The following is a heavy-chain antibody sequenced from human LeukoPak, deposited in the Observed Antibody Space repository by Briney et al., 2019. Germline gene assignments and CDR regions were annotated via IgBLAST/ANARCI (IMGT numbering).Heavy chain of an antibody. CDR2: IYYSGST. D-gene: IGHD5-18*01. J-gene: IGHJ3*02. V-gene: IGHV4-31*03. CDR3: AAGYIGGAMVTNAFDI. Sequence: SETLSLTCTVSGGSISSAAYYWTWIRQHPGKGPEWIGYIYYSGSTYYNPSLESRVIISLDTSKNQFSLNLESVTTADTAVYYCAAGYIGGAMVTNAFDIWGQGTMVTVSS. CDR1: GGSISSAAYY.